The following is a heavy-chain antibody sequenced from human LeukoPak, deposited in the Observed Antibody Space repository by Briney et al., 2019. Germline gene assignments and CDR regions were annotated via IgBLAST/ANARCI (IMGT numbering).Heavy chain of an antibody. CDR2: ISSDESIT. D-gene: IGHD3-10*01. CDR3: AKHLWRDLLWFGEGYYFGN. V-gene: IGHV3-74*01. Sequence: GGSLRLSCAASGFTFSNYWMHWVRQAPGKGLVWVSRISSDESITSYADSVKGRFTISRDNAKNTLFLQMNGLRAEDTAVYYCAKHLWRDLLWFGEGYYFGNWGQGTLVTVSS. J-gene: IGHJ4*02. CDR1: GFTFSNYW.